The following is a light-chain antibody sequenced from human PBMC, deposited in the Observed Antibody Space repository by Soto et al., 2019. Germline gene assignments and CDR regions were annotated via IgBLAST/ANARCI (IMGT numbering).Light chain of an antibody. CDR2: GAS. CDR3: QQYYSTPIFT. V-gene: IGKV3-15*01. CDR1: QTVFSK. Sequence: EVVMTQSPAFLSVSPGERATLSCRGSQTVFSKLAWYQQKPGQAPRLLIYGASTRATGTPARFSGSGSGTEFTLTISSLQSEDSAVYYCQQYYSTPIFTFGPGTKVDIK. J-gene: IGKJ3*01.